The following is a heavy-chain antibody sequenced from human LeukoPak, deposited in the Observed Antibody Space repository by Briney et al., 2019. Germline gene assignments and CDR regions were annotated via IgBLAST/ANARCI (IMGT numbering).Heavy chain of an antibody. V-gene: IGHV1-2*02. J-gene: IGHJ4*02. CDR1: SYTFTSYG. CDR2: INPSTGGT. D-gene: IGHD6-19*01. Sequence: GASVKVSCKASSYTFTSYGISWVRQAPGQGLEYMGWINPSTGGTNYAQRFQGRVTMTRDTSISTAYMELSRLRSDDTAVYYCAKVLAGAVAFDYWGQGTLVTVSS. CDR3: AKVLAGAVAFDY.